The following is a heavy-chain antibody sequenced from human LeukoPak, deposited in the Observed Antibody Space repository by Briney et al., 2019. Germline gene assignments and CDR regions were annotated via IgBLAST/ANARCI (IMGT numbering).Heavy chain of an antibody. J-gene: IGHJ4*02. CDR2: INHSGST. D-gene: IGHD4-17*01. CDR3: ASSKNGDYFDY. V-gene: IGHV4-34*01. Sequence: SETLSLTCAVYGGSFSDYYWSWIRQPPGKGLEWIGKINHSGSTNYNPSLKGRVTISVDTSKNQFSLKLSSVTAADTAMYYCASSKNGDYFDYWGQGTLVTVSS. CDR1: GGSFSDYY.